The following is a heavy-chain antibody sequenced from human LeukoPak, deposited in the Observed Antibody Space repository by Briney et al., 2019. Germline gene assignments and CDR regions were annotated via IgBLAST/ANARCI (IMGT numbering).Heavy chain of an antibody. V-gene: IGHV4-38-2*02. Sequence: PSETLSLTCTVSGYSISSGYYWGWIRQPPGKGLEWIGSIYYSGSTYYNPSLKSRVTISVDTSKNQFSLKLSSVTAADTAVYYCARHVWSSSGSEAFDIWGQGTMVTVSS. J-gene: IGHJ3*02. CDR2: IYYSGST. CDR1: GYSISSGYY. D-gene: IGHD2-15*01. CDR3: ARHVWSSSGSEAFDI.